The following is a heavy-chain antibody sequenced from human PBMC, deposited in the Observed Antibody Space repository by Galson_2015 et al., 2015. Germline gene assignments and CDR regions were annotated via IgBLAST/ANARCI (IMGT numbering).Heavy chain of an antibody. Sequence: SLRLSCAASGSTFSSYGMHWVRQAPGKGLEWVAVIWYDGSNKYYADSVKGRFTISRDNSKNTLYLQMNSLRAEDTAVYYCARDHGGGYLDYWGQGTLVTVSS. CDR3: ARDHGGGYLDY. V-gene: IGHV3-33*01. CDR1: GSTFSSYG. D-gene: IGHD1-26*01. CDR2: IWYDGSNK. J-gene: IGHJ4*02.